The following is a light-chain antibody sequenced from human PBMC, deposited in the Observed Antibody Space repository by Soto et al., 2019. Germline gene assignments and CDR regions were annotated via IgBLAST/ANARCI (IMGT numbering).Light chain of an antibody. V-gene: IGLV1-40*01. Sequence: LTQPPSVSGAPGQRVTISCTGSNSNIGAGYDVHWYQQLPGAAPKLLIYGNNNRPSGVPDRFSGSNSGTSASLAITGLQAEDEADYYCQSYDSSLSGYVFGTGTKLTVL. CDR3: QSYDSSLSGYV. CDR2: GNN. CDR1: NSNIGAGYD. J-gene: IGLJ1*01.